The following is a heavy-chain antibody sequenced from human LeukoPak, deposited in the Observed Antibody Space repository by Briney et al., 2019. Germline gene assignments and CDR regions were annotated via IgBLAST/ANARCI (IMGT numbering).Heavy chain of an antibody. CDR1: GYTFTAYY. Sequence: ASVKVSCKASGYTFTAYYMHWVRQAPGQGLEWMGVINPRDGSTLNAQKFQDRVVLTRDTSTSTVYMELSSLRSEDTAIYYCARELRNVDSSFRRWFDPWGQGTLVTVSS. V-gene: IGHV1-46*01. CDR2: INPRDGST. CDR3: ARELRNVDSSFRRWFDP. D-gene: IGHD1-14*01. J-gene: IGHJ5*02.